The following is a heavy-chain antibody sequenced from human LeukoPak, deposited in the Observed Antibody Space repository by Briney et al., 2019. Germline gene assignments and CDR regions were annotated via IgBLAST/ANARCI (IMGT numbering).Heavy chain of an antibody. J-gene: IGHJ4*02. CDR3: AKIGSMVQGIITD. CDR1: GFTVSSYA. Sequence: GGSLRLSCAASGFTVSSYAMSWVRQAPGKGLEWVSAISASGGTTYYADSVKGRITISRDNSKNTLYLQMNSLRAEDTAVYYCAKIGSMVQGIITDWGQGTLVTVSS. V-gene: IGHV3-23*01. D-gene: IGHD3-10*01. CDR2: ISASGGTT.